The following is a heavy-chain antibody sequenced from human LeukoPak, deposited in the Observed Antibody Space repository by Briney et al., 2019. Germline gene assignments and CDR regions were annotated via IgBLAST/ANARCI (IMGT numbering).Heavy chain of an antibody. J-gene: IGHJ6*03. CDR1: GGAFSGYY. Sequence: PSETLSLTCAVYGGAFSGYYWSWIRHPPGKGLLLIGVLNHSGSTNYNPSLKSRVTISVDTSKNQFSLKLSSVTAADTAVYYCARAGGYSYGYGYYYMDVWGKGTTVTVSS. CDR3: ARAGGYSYGYGYYYMDV. CDR2: LNHSGST. D-gene: IGHD5-18*01. V-gene: IGHV4-34*01.